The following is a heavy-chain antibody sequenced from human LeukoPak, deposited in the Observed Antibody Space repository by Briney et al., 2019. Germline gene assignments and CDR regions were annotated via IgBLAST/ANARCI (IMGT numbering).Heavy chain of an antibody. V-gene: IGHV3-30-3*01. Sequence: GGSLRLSCAASGFTFSSYAMHWVRQAPCKGLEWVAVISYDGSNKYYADSVKGRFTISRDNSKNTLYLQMNSLRAEDTAVYYCARVEVVAAVPEDCWGQGTLVTVSS. D-gene: IGHD6-13*01. J-gene: IGHJ4*02. CDR3: ARVEVVAAVPEDC. CDR2: ISYDGSNK. CDR1: GFTFSSYA.